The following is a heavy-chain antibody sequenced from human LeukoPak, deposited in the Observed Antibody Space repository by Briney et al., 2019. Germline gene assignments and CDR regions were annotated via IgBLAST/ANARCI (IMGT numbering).Heavy chain of an antibody. CDR2: ISSDSKII. Sequence: PGGSLRLSCAASGFTFTTYNMNWVRQAPGKGLEWVSFISSDSKIIYYADSVKGRFTVSRDNAKNSLYLQMNSLTDEDTAVYYCARHDHHGDHDYWGQGTLVTVSS. V-gene: IGHV3-48*02. CDR3: ARHDHHGDHDY. CDR1: GFTFTTYN. J-gene: IGHJ4*02. D-gene: IGHD2-21*02.